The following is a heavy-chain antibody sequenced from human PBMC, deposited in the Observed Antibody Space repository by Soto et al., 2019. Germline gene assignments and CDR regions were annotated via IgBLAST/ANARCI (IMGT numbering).Heavy chain of an antibody. CDR1: EYTFTGYY. D-gene: IGHD2-2*02. CDR2: INPNSGGT. Sequence: ASVKVSCKASEYTFTGYYIHWLRQSAGQGLEWMGWINPNSGGTKYGQKFQGRVTMTRDTSISTAYMELNSLRSDDTAVYFCAKTASPTTCYNCYYYGLDVWGQGTTVTVSS. J-gene: IGHJ6*02. V-gene: IGHV1-2*02. CDR3: AKTASPTTCYNCYYYGLDV.